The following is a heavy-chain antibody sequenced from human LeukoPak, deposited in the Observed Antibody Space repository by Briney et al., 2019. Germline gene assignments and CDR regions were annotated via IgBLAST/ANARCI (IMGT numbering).Heavy chain of an antibody. V-gene: IGHV4-4*07. Sequence: SETLSLTCTVSGNSFGDYYWSWIRQPAGKGLEWIGRIYTSGSTTYNPSLKSRVTMSVDTSKSQFSLNLTSVTAADTAVYYCTRDTGATGEVKFDPWGQGTLVSVSS. CDR1: GNSFGDYY. D-gene: IGHD5-12*01. CDR3: TRDTGATGEVKFDP. CDR2: IYTSGST. J-gene: IGHJ5*02.